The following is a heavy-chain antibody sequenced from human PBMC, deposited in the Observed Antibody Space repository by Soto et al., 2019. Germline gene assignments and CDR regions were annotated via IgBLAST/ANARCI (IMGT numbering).Heavy chain of an antibody. V-gene: IGHV3-30*18. D-gene: IGHD5-18*01. CDR2: ISYDGSNK. J-gene: IGHJ6*02. Sequence: QVQLVESGGGVVQPGRSLRLSCAASGFTFSSYGMHWVRQAPGKGLEWVAVISYDGSNKYYADSVKGRFTISRDNSKNTLYLQMNSLRAEDTAVYYCAKEYEDTVLYYYYGMDVWGQGTTVTVSS. CDR3: AKEYEDTVLYYYYGMDV. CDR1: GFTFSSYG.